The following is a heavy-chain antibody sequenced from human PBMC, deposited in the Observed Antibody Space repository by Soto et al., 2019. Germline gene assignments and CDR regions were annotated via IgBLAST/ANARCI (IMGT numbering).Heavy chain of an antibody. V-gene: IGHV4-4*02. D-gene: IGHD3-22*01. CDR3: ARDSDYYPLMP. J-gene: IGHJ5*02. Sequence: TLSLTCAVSGGSITSANWWTWVRQPPGGGLEWIGEISHSGITNYKASLKSRVTMSVDKTKNDVSLKLTSVTAADTAVYYCARDSDYYPLMPWGQGTLVTVSS. CDR1: GGSITSANW. CDR2: ISHSGIT.